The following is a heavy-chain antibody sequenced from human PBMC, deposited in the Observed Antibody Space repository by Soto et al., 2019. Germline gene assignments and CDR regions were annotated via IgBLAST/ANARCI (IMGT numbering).Heavy chain of an antibody. Sequence: LRLSCAASAFTFSSYWMPWVRQAPGQGLVWVSRINSDGSSTSYADSVKGRFTISRDNAKNTLYLQMNSLRAEDTAVYYCARGGVLRYFDWSTDLDYWGQGTLVTVSS. CDR3: ARGGVLRYFDWSTDLDY. CDR1: AFTFSSYW. D-gene: IGHD3-9*01. V-gene: IGHV3-74*01. CDR2: INSDGSST. J-gene: IGHJ4*02.